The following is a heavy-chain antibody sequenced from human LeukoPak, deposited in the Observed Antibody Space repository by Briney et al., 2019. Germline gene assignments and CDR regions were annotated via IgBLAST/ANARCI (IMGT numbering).Heavy chain of an antibody. CDR1: GYTFTSYY. Sequence: ASVKVSCKASGYTFTSYYMHWVRQAPGQGLDWMGIINPSGGSTSYAQKFQGRVTMTRDTSTSTVYMELSSLRSEDTAVYYCARASRGYSSGWNWFDPWGQGTLVTVSS. J-gene: IGHJ5*02. CDR2: INPSGGST. V-gene: IGHV1-46*01. D-gene: IGHD6-19*01. CDR3: ARASRGYSSGWNWFDP.